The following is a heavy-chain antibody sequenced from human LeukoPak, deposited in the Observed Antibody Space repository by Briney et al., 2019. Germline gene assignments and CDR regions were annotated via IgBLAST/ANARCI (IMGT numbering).Heavy chain of an antibody. CDR3: ARVPSGGPFDY. CDR1: GYSFTSYG. J-gene: IGHJ4*02. V-gene: IGHV1-18*01. D-gene: IGHD2-15*01. CDR2: ISTYNGNT. Sequence: ASVKVSCKASGYSFTSYGITWVRQAPGQGLEWMGWISTYNGNTNYAQRLQGRVTMTTNTSTSTAYMELRSLTSDDTAVYYCARVPSGGPFDYWGQGTLVTVSS.